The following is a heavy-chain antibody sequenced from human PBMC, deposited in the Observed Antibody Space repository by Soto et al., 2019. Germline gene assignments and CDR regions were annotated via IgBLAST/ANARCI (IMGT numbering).Heavy chain of an antibody. CDR3: ASRGPAGLVATAFDM. CDR1: GGTFSSYT. CDR2: IIPILGIA. Sequence: QVQLVQAGAEVKKPGSSVKVSCKAPGGTFSSYTISWVRQAPGQGLEWMGRIIPILGIANYAQKFQGRVTITADKTTSTAYMELSSLRSEDTAAYYCASRGPAGLVATAFDMWGQGTMVTVSS. J-gene: IGHJ3*02. D-gene: IGHD5-12*01. V-gene: IGHV1-69*02.